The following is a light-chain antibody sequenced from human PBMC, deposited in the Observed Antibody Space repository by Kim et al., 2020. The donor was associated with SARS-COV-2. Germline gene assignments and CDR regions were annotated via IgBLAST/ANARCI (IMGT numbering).Light chain of an antibody. CDR2: QDS. V-gene: IGLV3-1*01. CDR3: QAWDSSTAI. Sequence: SVSPGQTASITCSGDKLGDEYACWYQQKPGQSPVLVIYQDSKRPSGIPERFSGSNSGNTATLTISGTQAMDEADYYCQAWDSSTAIFGTGTQLTVL. CDR1: KLGDEY. J-gene: IGLJ1*01.